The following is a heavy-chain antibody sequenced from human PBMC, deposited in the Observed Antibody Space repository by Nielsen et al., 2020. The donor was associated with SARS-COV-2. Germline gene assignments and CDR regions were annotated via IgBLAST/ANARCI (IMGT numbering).Heavy chain of an antibody. D-gene: IGHD3-22*01. CDR3: ARRDSSGYLYYIGY. J-gene: IGHJ4*02. CDR2: ILYDGSNK. V-gene: IGHV3-33*08. CDR1: GFTFSSYG. Sequence: GESRKISCAASGFTFSSYGMHWVRQAPGKGLEWVDVILYDGSNKYYADFVKGRFTISRDNSKNTLYLEMNSLRAEDAAMYYCARRDSSGYLYYIGYWGQGTLVTVSS.